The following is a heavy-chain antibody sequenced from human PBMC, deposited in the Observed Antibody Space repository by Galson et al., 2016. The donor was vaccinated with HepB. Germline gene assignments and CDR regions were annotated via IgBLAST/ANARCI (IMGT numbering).Heavy chain of an antibody. Sequence: SVKVSCKASGYTFTNYYMHWVRQAPGQGLEWMAIINPGDGRSHSAQNLQGRVTVTRDTSTSTVYMELSSLVSEDTTMYYCAREFGDCDSTRCSKQHFDSWGRGTLVPVSS. V-gene: IGHV1-46*04. CDR3: AREFGDCDSTRCSKQHFDS. CDR1: GYTFTNYY. CDR2: INPGDGRS. J-gene: IGHJ4*02. D-gene: IGHD2-2*01.